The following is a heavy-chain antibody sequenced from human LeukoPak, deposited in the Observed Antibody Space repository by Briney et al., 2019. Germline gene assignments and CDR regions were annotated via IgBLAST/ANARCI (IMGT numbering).Heavy chain of an antibody. CDR1: GGSISSGSYY. CDR3: ARGLAPRFTFDY. J-gene: IGHJ4*02. Sequence: SQTLSLTXTVSGGSISSGSYYWSWIRQPAGKGLEWIGRIYTSGSTNYNPSPKSRVTISVDTSKNQFSLKLSSVTAADTAVYYCARGLAPRFTFDYWGQGTLVTVSS. CDR2: IYTSGST. V-gene: IGHV4-61*02. D-gene: IGHD6-19*01.